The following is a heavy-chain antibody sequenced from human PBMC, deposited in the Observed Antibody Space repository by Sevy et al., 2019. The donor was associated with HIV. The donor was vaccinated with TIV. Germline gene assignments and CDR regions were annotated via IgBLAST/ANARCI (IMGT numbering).Heavy chain of an antibody. CDR1: GFTFSSYW. J-gene: IGHJ4*02. V-gene: IGHV3-7*01. Sequence: GGSLRLSCAASGFTFSSYWMSWVRQAPGKGLEWVANIKQDGSEKYYVDSVKGRFTISRDNAKNSLYLQMHSLRVEDTAVYYCAKDYYDSSGYYYPPTYYFDYWGQGTLVTVSS. CDR2: IKQDGSEK. D-gene: IGHD3-22*01. CDR3: AKDYYDSSGYYYPPTYYFDY.